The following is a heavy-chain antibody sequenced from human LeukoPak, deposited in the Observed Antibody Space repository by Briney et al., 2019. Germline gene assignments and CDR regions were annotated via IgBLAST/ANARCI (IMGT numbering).Heavy chain of an antibody. V-gene: IGHV3-21*04. CDR1: GFTFSSYA. Sequence: GGSLRLSCAASGFTFSSYAMSWVRQAPGKGLEWVSFISSTARNIHYADSVKGRFTISRDNAENSLYLQLNSLRAEDTGIYYCARQGPTGDFDNWGQGTLVTVSS. D-gene: IGHD3-10*01. CDR2: ISSTARNI. J-gene: IGHJ4*02. CDR3: ARQGPTGDFDN.